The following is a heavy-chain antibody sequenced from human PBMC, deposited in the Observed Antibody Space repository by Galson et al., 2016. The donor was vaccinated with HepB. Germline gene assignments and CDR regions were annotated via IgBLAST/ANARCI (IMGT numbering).Heavy chain of an antibody. CDR1: GFTFSSYG. J-gene: IGHJ4*02. CDR2: IWYDGSNK. V-gene: IGHV3-33*01. CDR3: ARRAGVTATGHYFDY. D-gene: IGHD2-21*02. Sequence: SLRLSCAASGFTFSSYGMHWVRQAPGKGLEWVAVIWYDGSNKYYADSVKGRFTISRDNSKNTLYLQMNSLRAEDTAVYYCARRAGVTATGHYFDYWGQGGLATVSS.